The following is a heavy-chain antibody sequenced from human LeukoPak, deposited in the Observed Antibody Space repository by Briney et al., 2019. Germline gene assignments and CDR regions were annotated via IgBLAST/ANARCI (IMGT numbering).Heavy chain of an antibody. Sequence: PGGSLRLSCAASGFTFSNYNMNWVRQAPGKGLGWVSSISSSETYIYYADSVKGRFTISRDNAKNTLYLQMNSLRAEDTAVYYCARVRWGGLYYFDYWGQGTLVTVSS. CDR2: ISSSETYI. V-gene: IGHV3-21*01. CDR1: GFTFSNYN. J-gene: IGHJ4*02. D-gene: IGHD3-16*01. CDR3: ARVRWGGLYYFDY.